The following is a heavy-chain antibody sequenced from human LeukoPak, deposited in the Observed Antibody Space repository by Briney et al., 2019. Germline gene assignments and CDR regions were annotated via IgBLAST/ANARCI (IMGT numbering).Heavy chain of an antibody. J-gene: IGHJ1*01. V-gene: IGHV1-18*01. CDR3: ARAIAVAGTTMDFQR. Sequence: ASVKVSCKASSYTFTSYGISWVRQAPGQGLEWMGWISAYNGNTHYAQKLQGRFTMTTDTSTSTAYMELRSLRSDDTAVYYCARAIAVAGTTMDFQRWGQGTLVTVSS. CDR1: SYTFTSYG. D-gene: IGHD6-19*01. CDR2: ISAYNGNT.